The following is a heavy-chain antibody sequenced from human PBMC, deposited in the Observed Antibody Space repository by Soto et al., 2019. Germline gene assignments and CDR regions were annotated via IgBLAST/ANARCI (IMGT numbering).Heavy chain of an antibody. CDR3: VFGGLEISYYRAMDY. V-gene: IGHV1-18*04. CDR2: ISAYKGDT. Sequence: QDHLVQSGAEVKKPGASAKVSCKASGYTFKNYGINWVRQAPGRGLEWVAWISAYKGDTSYAQHFQGRFTVTTETLINKDYMELRSMRPVDTGVYFCVFGGLEISYYRAMDYWGQRTLDSVSS. CDR1: GYTFKNYG. J-gene: IGHJ4*02. D-gene: IGHD3-10*01.